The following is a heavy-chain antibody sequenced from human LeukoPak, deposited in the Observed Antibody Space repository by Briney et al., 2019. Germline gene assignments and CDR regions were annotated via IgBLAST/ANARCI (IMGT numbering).Heavy chain of an antibody. CDR3: GKEGGA. J-gene: IGHJ5*02. D-gene: IGHD3-16*01. Sequence: PGGSLRLSCAASGFTFSSYGIHWVRQAPGKELEWVSAIGGRGTSTYYADSLEGRFTIVRDNSKDMVYLQMNSLKVEDTAIYYCGKEGGAWGQGTQVTVSS. CDR2: IGGRGTST. V-gene: IGHV3-23*01. CDR1: GFTFSSYG.